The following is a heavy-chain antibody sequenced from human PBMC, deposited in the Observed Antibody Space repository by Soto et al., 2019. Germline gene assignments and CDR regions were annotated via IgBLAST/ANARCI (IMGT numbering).Heavy chain of an antibody. CDR3: ARDRGSYWAFVDP. Sequence: SVKVSCKASAGTFSSYAISWVRQAPGQGLEWMGGIIPIFGTANYAQKFQGRVTITADESTSTAYMELSSLRSEDTAVYYCARDRGSYWAFVDPRGQGTLVTVSS. D-gene: IGHD1-26*01. CDR2: IIPIFGTA. V-gene: IGHV1-69*13. J-gene: IGHJ5*02. CDR1: AGTFSSYA.